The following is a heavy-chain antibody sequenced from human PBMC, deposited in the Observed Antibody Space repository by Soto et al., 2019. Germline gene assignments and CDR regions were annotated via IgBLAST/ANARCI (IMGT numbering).Heavy chain of an antibody. V-gene: IGHV5-51*01. J-gene: IGHJ6*02. CDR1: GYTFTNYW. CDR3: AASIFYYGMDV. Sequence: GESLKISCKGFGYTFTNYWIGWVRQMPGKGPEWMGIIYPGDSDTKYNPSFQGQVTISADKSITTTYMQWSSLKASDTAIYYCAASIFYYGMDVWGQGTPITVSS. CDR2: IYPGDSDT.